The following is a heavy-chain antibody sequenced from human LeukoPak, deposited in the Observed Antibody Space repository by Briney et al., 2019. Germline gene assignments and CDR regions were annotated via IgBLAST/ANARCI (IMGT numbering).Heavy chain of an antibody. D-gene: IGHD6-19*01. CDR1: GFTFSSYA. CDR3: ARGYSGWPLAELDY. Sequence: GGSLRLSYAASGFTFSSYAMHWVRQAPGKGLEWVAVISYDGSNKYYADSVKGRFTISRDNSKNTLYLQMNSLRAEDTAVYYCARGYSGWPLAELDYWGQGTLVTVSS. CDR2: ISYDGSNK. V-gene: IGHV3-30-3*01. J-gene: IGHJ4*02.